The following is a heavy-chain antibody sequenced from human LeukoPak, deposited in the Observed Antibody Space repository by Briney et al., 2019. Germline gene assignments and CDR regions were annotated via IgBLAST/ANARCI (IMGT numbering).Heavy chain of an antibody. CDR1: GGPFSGYY. Sequence: SETLSLTCAVYGGPFSGYYWSWIRQPPGKGLEWIGEINHSGSTNYNPSLKSRVTISVDTFKNQFSLKLSSVTAADTAVYYCARGLVVVPATTEGWFDPWGQGTLVTVSS. CDR2: INHSGST. V-gene: IGHV4-34*01. D-gene: IGHD2-2*01. J-gene: IGHJ5*02. CDR3: ARGLVVVPATTEGWFDP.